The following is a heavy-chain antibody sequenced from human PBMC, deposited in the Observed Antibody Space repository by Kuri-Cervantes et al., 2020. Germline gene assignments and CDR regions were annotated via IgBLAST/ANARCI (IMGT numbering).Heavy chain of an antibody. Sequence: GESLKISCAASGFTFSSYGMHWVRQAPGKGLEWVAVIWYDGSNKYYADSVKGRFTISRDNSKNTLYLQMNSLRAEDTAVYYCARNSRYIGASYYYYYMDVWGKGTTVTVSS. CDR1: GFTFSSYG. CDR2: IWYDGSNK. CDR3: ARNSRYIGASYYYYYMDV. V-gene: IGHV3-33*01. J-gene: IGHJ6*03. D-gene: IGHD6-13*01.